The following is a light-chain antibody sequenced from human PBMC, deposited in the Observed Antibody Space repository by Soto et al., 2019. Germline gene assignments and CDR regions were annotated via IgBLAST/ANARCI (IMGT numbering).Light chain of an antibody. Sequence: QSALSQPPSVSGSLGQSVTISCTGTSSDFSTYSSVSCYQQPPGTLPKLIIYEVSNRPSGVPDRFSGSRSGNTASLTISGLQAEDEADYYCSSYRISNTYVFGTGTKVTVL. CDR3: SSYRISNTYV. V-gene: IGLV2-18*02. J-gene: IGLJ1*01. CDR1: SSDFSTYSS. CDR2: EVS.